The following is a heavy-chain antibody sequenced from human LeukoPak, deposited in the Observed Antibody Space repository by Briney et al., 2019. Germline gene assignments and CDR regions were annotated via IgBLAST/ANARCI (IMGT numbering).Heavy chain of an antibody. D-gene: IGHD3-22*01. CDR1: GGSISSSSNY. Sequence: SETLSLTCTVSGGSISSSSNYWGWIRQPPGKGLEWIGSIYYSGSTYYNPSLKSRVTISVDTSKNQFSLKLSSVTAADTAVYYCARHRKDFYESSGYYTPLDYWGQGTLVTVSS. V-gene: IGHV4-39*01. CDR3: ARHRKDFYESSGYYTPLDY. CDR2: IYYSGST. J-gene: IGHJ4*02.